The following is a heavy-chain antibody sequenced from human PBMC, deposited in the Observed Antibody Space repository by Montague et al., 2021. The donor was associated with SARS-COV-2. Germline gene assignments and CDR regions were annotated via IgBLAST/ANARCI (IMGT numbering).Heavy chain of an antibody. V-gene: IGHV4-34*01. D-gene: IGHD3-22*01. CDR2: VNQSGTT. Sequence: SETLSLTCAISGGSFSNYYWSWIRQPPGKGLEWIGEVNQSGTTIHNPSVKSPVTISADTPKNQFSLRLSSVTAADTAVYYCARISRNSGFVGVFDIWGRGTLVTVS. J-gene: IGHJ3*02. CDR1: GGSFSNYY. CDR3: ARISRNSGFVGVFDI.